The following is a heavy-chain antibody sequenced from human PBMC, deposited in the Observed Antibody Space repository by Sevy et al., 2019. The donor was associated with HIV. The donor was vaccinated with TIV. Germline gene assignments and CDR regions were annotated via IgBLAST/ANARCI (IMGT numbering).Heavy chain of an antibody. V-gene: IGHV3-7*01. D-gene: IGHD3-9*01. CDR1: GFSFSKYW. CDR2: IKEDGSQK. Sequence: GGSLRLSCAASGFSFSKYWMSWVRQAPGKGLEWVANIKEDGSQKNYLESVKGRFTIPRDNPKNLQYLQMNNLRADDTAVYYCARDPDILSGYPSHYFDYWGQGTLVTVSS. J-gene: IGHJ4*02. CDR3: ARDPDILSGYPSHYFDY.